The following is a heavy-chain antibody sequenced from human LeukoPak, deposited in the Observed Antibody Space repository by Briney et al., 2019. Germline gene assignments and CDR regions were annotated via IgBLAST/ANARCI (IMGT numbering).Heavy chain of an antibody. CDR3: AKDYWAGSYYYYMDV. CDR1: GFTFRNYG. V-gene: IGHV3-30*18. CDR2: VSDDGNTQ. J-gene: IGHJ6*03. Sequence: GGSLRLSCAASGFTFRNYGIHWVRQAPGKGLQWVAGVSDDGNTQYHEDSVKGRFTISRDNSKNAVFLQMTGLRAEDTAVYYCAKDYWAGSYYYYMDVWGKGTTVTVSS. D-gene: IGHD2-15*01.